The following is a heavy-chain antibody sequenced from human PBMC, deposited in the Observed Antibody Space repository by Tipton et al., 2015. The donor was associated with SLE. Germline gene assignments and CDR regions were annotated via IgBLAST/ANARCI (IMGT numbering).Heavy chain of an antibody. Sequence: LRLSCTVSGGSISSYYWSWIRQPAGKGLEWIGRIYTSGSTNYNPSLKSRVTISADTSKNQFSLELSSVTAADTAVYYCARRIVGATTGWFDPWGQGTLVTVSS. CDR2: IYTSGST. J-gene: IGHJ5*02. D-gene: IGHD1-26*01. CDR1: GGSISSYY. V-gene: IGHV4-4*07. CDR3: ARRIVGATTGWFDP.